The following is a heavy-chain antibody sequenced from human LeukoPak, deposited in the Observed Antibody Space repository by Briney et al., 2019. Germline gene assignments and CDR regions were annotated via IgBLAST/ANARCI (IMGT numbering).Heavy chain of an antibody. CDR1: GFTFDDDG. D-gene: IGHD1-7*01. CDR2: INWNGGST. V-gene: IGHV3-20*04. CDR3: ARDSNWTYEYYFDY. Sequence: GGSLRLSCAASGFTFDDDGMSLVRQAPGKGLEWVSGINWNGGSTGYADSVKGRFTISRDNAKNSLYLQMNSLRAEDTALYYCARDSNWTYEYYFDYWGQGTLVTVSS. J-gene: IGHJ4*02.